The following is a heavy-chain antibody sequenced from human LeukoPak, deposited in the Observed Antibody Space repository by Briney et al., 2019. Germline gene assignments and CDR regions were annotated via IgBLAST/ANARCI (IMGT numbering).Heavy chain of an antibody. CDR1: GFTFSGYW. D-gene: IGHD3-16*01. Sequence: PGGSLRLSCAASGFTFSGYWMSWVRQAPGKGLEWVANIKQDGSEKYYVDSVKGRFTISRDNAKNSLYLQMNSLRAEDTAVYYCAREVLGRFDPWGQGTLVTVSS. J-gene: IGHJ5*02. V-gene: IGHV3-7*01. CDR3: AREVLGRFDP. CDR2: IKQDGSEK.